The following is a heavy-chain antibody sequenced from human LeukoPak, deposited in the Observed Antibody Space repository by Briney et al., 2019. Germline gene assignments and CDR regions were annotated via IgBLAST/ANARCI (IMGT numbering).Heavy chain of an antibody. Sequence: SETLSLTCAVSGYSISRGYFWGWIRQPPGKGLEWIASIYHSGTTYYNPSLKSRVTISVDTSKNQFSLKLTSVTAADTAGYYGFKQIEAGGDYWGQGTLVTVSS. D-gene: IGHD2-8*02. CDR2: IYHSGTT. V-gene: IGHV4-38-2*01. CDR1: GYSISRGYF. CDR3: FKQIEAGGDY. J-gene: IGHJ4*02.